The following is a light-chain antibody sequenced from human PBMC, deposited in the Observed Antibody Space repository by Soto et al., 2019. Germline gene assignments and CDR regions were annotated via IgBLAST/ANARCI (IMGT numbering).Light chain of an antibody. Sequence: QSVLTQPRSVSGSPGQSVTISCTGTSSDVGGYNYVSWYQQHPGKAPKFLIYDVSQRPSGVPDRFSGSKSGNTASLTISGLQAEDEADYYCCSYAGTLSYVFGSGTKLTVL. CDR2: DVS. V-gene: IGLV2-11*01. J-gene: IGLJ1*01. CDR3: CSYAGTLSYV. CDR1: SSDVGGYNY.